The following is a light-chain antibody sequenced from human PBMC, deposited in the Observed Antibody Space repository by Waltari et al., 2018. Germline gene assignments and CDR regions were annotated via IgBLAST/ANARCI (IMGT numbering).Light chain of an antibody. CDR2: SNN. Sequence: QSVLSQPPSASGTPGQRATISCSGSSSTIGNTYVYWYQQLPGTAPKLLIYSNNQRPSGVPDRFSGSKSGTSASLAINGLRSEDEADYYCATWDDSLRMVFGGGTELTVL. J-gene: IGLJ3*02. V-gene: IGLV1-47*01. CDR3: ATWDDSLRMV. CDR1: SSTIGNTY.